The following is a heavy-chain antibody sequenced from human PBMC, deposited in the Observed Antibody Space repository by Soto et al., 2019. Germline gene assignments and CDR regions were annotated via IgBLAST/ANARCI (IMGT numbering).Heavy chain of an antibody. V-gene: IGHV1-69*06. D-gene: IGHD2-15*01. CDR3: ARRDSGGFYRFFDS. J-gene: IGHJ4*02. Sequence: GASVKVSCRASGGSLRTNPSSWVRQAPGQGLEWMGGTGSGTGPGNNAQKFQGRLTVTADKSTSTVYMELTNLSSEDTAVYYCARRDSGGFYRFFDSWGQGTLVTVSS. CDR2: TGSGTGPG. CDR1: GGSLRTNP.